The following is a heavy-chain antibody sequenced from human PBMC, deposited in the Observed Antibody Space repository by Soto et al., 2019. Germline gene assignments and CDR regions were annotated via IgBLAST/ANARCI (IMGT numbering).Heavy chain of an antibody. J-gene: IGHJ4*02. CDR2: ISYDGSNK. V-gene: IGHV3-30*18. D-gene: IGHD3-22*01. CDR1: GFTFSSYG. Sequence: GGSLRLSCAASGFTFSSYGMHWVRQAPGKGLEWVAVISYDGSNKYYADSVKGRFTISRDNSKNTQYLQMNSLRAEDTAVYYCAKRFRYYDSSATYWGQGTLVTVSS. CDR3: AKRFRYYDSSATY.